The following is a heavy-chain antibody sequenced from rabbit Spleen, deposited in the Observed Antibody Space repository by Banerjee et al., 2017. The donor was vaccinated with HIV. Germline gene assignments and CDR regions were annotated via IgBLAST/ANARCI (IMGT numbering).Heavy chain of an antibody. D-gene: IGHD1-1*01. CDR3: ARDLVAVIGWNFNF. CDR1: GFSFSDRDV. V-gene: IGHV1S45*01. Sequence: QEQLVESGGGLVKPEGSLKLSCTASGFSFSDRDVMCWVRQAPGKGLQWIACINASTGKPVYATWASGRFTISRTSSTTVTLRMTSLTAADRATYFCARDLVAVIGWNFNFWGPGTLVTVS. J-gene: IGHJ4*01. CDR2: INASTGKP.